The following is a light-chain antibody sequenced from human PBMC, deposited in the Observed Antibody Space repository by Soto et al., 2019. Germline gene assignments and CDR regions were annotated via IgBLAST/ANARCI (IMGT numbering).Light chain of an antibody. CDR3: HHYAST. V-gene: IGKV3-20*01. CDR1: QSVTSTY. Sequence: VFTQSPGTLSFSPGERATLSCRASQSVTSTYLAWYQQKPGQAPRLLIYGASSRATGAPDRFSGSGSGTDFTLTISRLEPEDFAVYFCHHYASTFGQGTKVDIK. CDR2: GAS. J-gene: IGKJ1*01.